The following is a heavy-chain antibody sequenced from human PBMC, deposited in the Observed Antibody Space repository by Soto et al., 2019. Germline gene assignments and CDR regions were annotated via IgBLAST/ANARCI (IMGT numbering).Heavy chain of an antibody. CDR3: ARGVENIVVVLDVFGYYGMDV. D-gene: IGHD2-2*01. Sequence: ASVKVSCKASGYSFTSYAIYWVRQAPGQRLEWMGWINAGNGNTKYSQKLQGRVTFTGDTSASTAHMELSSLRSEDTAVYFCARGVENIVVVLDVFGYYGMDVWGQGTTVTVS. J-gene: IGHJ6*02. CDR2: INAGNGNT. CDR1: GYSFTSYA. V-gene: IGHV1-3*01.